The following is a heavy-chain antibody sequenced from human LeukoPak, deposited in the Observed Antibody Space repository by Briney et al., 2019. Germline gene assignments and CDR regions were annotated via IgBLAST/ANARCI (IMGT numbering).Heavy chain of an antibody. D-gene: IGHD6-19*01. Sequence: GGSMRLSCAASGFIVSSNYMNWVRQAPGKGLEWVSVIYPGGNTYYADSVKGRFTISRDNPKNTLYLQMHSPRAEDTAVYYCASPSSGQSFDIWGQGTMVTVSS. CDR1: GFIVSSNY. CDR2: IYPGGNT. CDR3: ASPSSGQSFDI. J-gene: IGHJ3*02. V-gene: IGHV3-53*01.